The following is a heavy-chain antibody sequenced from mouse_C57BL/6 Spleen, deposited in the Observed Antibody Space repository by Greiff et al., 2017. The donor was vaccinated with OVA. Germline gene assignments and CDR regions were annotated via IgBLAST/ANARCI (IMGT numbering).Heavy chain of an antibody. D-gene: IGHD1-1*01. CDR1: GYTFTSYW. V-gene: IGHV1-53*01. CDR2: INPSNGGT. CDR3: AREGGYYGHWYFDV. Sequence: QVQLQHPGTELVKPGASVKLSCKASGYTFTSYWMHWVKQRPGQGLEWIGNINPSNGGTNYNEKFKSKATLTVDKSSSTAYMQLSSLTSEDSAVYYCAREGGYYGHWYFDVWGTGTTVTVSS. J-gene: IGHJ1*03.